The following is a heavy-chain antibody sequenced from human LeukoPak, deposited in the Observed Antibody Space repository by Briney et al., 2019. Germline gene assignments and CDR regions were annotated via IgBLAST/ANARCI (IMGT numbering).Heavy chain of an antibody. D-gene: IGHD4-17*01. CDR2: ISYDGSNK. Sequence: GGSLRLSCAASGFTFSSYAMHWVRQAPGKGLEWVAVISYDGSNKYYADSVKGRFTISRDNSKNTLYLQMNSLRAEDTAVYYCARATVPRGPYFGYWGQGTLVTVSS. CDR1: GFTFSSYA. CDR3: ARATVPRGPYFGY. J-gene: IGHJ4*02. V-gene: IGHV3-30-3*01.